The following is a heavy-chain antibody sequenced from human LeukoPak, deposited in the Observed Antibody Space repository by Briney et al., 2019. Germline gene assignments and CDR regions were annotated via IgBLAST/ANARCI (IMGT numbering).Heavy chain of an antibody. V-gene: IGHV3-7*01. J-gene: IGHJ5*02. D-gene: IGHD4-17*01. CDR2: IRQDGSAK. CDR3: ARDPLSPDYGDLDP. Sequence: GRSLRPSCAASGFSFSNYWTSSVRQAPGKGLGWVANIRQDGSAKYYVDSVNGRFTISRDNAKKSVYLQMNSLRVEDTAVYYCARDPLSPDYGDLDPWGQGTLVTVSS. CDR1: GFSFSNYW.